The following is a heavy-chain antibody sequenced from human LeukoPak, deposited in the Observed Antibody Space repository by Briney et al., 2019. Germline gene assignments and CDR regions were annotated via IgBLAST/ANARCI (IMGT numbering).Heavy chain of an antibody. CDR2: IKSKIDGGTT. J-gene: IGHJ4*02. D-gene: IGHD2-21*02. CDR3: TIVRGYCGGDCYS. Sequence: PGGSLRLSCAASGFTFSHAWMSWVRQVPGKGLEWVGCIKSKIDGGTTDYAAPVKGRFTISREDSKNTLYLQMNSLETEDTAVYYCTIVRGYCGGDCYSWGQGTLVTVSS. V-gene: IGHV3-15*01. CDR1: GFTFSHAW.